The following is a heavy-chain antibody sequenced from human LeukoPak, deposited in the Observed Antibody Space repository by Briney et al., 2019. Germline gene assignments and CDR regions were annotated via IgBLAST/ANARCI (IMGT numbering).Heavy chain of an antibody. CDR1: GGTFSSYA. Sequence: GASVKVSCKASGGTFSSYAISWVRQAPGQRLEWMGRIIPILGIANYAQKFQGRVTITADKSTSTAYMELSSLRSEDTAVYYCARDCGYSYGTWGYYYYYYGMDVWGQGTTVTVSS. J-gene: IGHJ6*02. CDR2: IIPILGIA. V-gene: IGHV1-69*04. D-gene: IGHD5-18*01. CDR3: ARDCGYSYGTWGYYYYYYGMDV.